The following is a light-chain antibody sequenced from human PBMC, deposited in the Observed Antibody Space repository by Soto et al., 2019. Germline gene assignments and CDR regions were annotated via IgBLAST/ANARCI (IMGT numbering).Light chain of an antibody. V-gene: IGLV1-40*01. Sequence: QSVLTQPHSVSGDPGQRVNISCTGTSSNIGAGYDVHWYQQLPGTAPKLLLFGNNNRPSGVPDRFSGSKSGTSASLAITGLQAEDEADYHCQSFDNTLRSVLFGGGTKLTVL. CDR2: GNN. CDR3: QSFDNTLRSVL. J-gene: IGLJ2*01. CDR1: SSNIGAGYD.